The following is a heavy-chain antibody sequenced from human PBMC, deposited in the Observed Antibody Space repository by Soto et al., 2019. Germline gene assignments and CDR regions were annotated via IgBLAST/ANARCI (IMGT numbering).Heavy chain of an antibody. V-gene: IGHV5-51*01. CDR2: IYPGDSDT. CDR1: GYSFTSYW. D-gene: IGHD2-2*01. CDR3: ARHRNDCSSTSCSTAYYYYYGMDV. Sequence: PGESLKISCKGSGYSFTSYWIGWVRQMPGKGLEWMGIIYPGDSDTRYSPSFQGQVTISADKSISTAYLQWSTLKASDTAMYYCARHRNDCSSTSCSTAYYYYYGMDVWGQGTTVTVSS. J-gene: IGHJ6*02.